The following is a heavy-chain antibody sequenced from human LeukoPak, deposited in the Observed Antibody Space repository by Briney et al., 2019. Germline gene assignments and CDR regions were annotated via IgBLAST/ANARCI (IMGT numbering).Heavy chain of an antibody. D-gene: IGHD1-26*01. CDR2: ISSSSSYI. CDR3: ARDFHLIVGAKNYDY. CDR1: GFTFSSYS. J-gene: IGHJ4*02. Sequence: PGGSLRLSCAASGFTFSSYSMNWVRQAPGKGLEWVSSISSSSSYIYYADSVKGRFTISRDNAKNSLYLQMNSLRAEDTAVYYCARDFHLIVGAKNYDYWGQGTLVTVSS. V-gene: IGHV3-21*01.